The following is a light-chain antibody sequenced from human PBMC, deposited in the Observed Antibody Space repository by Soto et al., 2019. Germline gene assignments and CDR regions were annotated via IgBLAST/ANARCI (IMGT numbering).Light chain of an antibody. J-gene: IGKJ1*01. V-gene: IGKV3-20*01. CDR1: QSVSSSY. CDR2: GAS. CDR3: QQYGSSRWT. Sequence: EIVLTQSLGTLSLTQGERATLSCRASQSVSSSYLAWYQQKPGQAPRLLIYGASSRATGIPDRFSGSGSGTDFTLTISRLEPEDFAVYYCQQYGSSRWTFGQGSKV.